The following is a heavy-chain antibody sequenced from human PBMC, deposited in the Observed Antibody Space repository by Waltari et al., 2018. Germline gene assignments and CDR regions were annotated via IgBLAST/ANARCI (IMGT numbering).Heavy chain of an antibody. J-gene: IGHJ4*02. V-gene: IGHV1-18*01. CDR2: VSASHCHT. CDR3: ARDKSGDTSQPIDFLGQGTLVSQPVDF. D-gene: IGHD3-16*01. Sequence: QVQLVQSGAEVKKPGASVKVSCKASGYIFTNYGISWVRQAPGQGLEWMGWVSASHCHTTYAQTVQGRVTMTTDTCTRTAYMELRSLTSAGAALYYCARDKSGDTSQPIDFLGQGTLVSQPVDFWGQGTLVTVSS. CDR1: GYIFTNYG.